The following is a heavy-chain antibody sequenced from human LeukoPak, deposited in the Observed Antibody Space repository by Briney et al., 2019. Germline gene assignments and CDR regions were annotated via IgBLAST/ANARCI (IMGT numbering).Heavy chain of an antibody. CDR2: IHYTGTT. CDR1: GYSISSGYY. V-gene: IGHV4-38-2*02. Sequence: PETLSLTCTVSGYSISSGYYWGWIRQPPGKGLEWIGSIHYTGTTYYNPSLKSRVTISVDTSKNQFSLKLSSVTAADTAVYYCAREPLWGAFDIWGQGTMVTVSS. J-gene: IGHJ3*02. D-gene: IGHD3-16*01. CDR3: AREPLWGAFDI.